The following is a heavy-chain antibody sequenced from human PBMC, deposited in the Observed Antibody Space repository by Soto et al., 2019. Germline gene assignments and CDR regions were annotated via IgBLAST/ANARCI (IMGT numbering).Heavy chain of an antibody. CDR2: IRVKNGNT. J-gene: IGHJ3*02. CDR3: ARGPTVGDI. CDR1: GYTFNSYG. Sequence: QVQLVQSGGEVKKPGASVKVSCKASGYTFNSYGISWVRQAPGQGLEWMGWIRVKNGNTNSAQNFQGRFTMTTDTSTSTAYMELRSLRSDDTAVYYCARGPTVGDIWGQGTMVTVSS. D-gene: IGHD2-21*02. V-gene: IGHV1-18*01.